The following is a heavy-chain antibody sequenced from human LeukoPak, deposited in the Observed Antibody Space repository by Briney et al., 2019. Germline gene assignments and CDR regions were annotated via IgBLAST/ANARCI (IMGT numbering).Heavy chain of an antibody. V-gene: IGHV4-59*11. CDR1: GGSISSHY. CDR3: ARNAPGIAVAGLYYYYYMDV. D-gene: IGHD6-19*01. J-gene: IGHJ6*03. CDR2: IYYRGST. Sequence: SETLSLTCTVSGGSISSHYWSWIRQPPGKGLEWIGYIYYRGSTNYNPSLKSRVTISVDTSKNQFSLKLSSVTAADTAVYYCARNAPGIAVAGLYYYYYMDVWGKGTTVTVSS.